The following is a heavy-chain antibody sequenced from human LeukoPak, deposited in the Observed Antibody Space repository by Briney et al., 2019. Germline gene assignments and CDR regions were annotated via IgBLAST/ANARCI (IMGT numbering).Heavy chain of an antibody. CDR2: TYSDGNT. CDR3: LRKNQDFNTDGGM. V-gene: IGHV3-53*01. D-gene: IGHD2-15*01. Sequence: GGSLRLSCAASGFTVSNNYMSWVRQAPGKGLEWVSITYSDGNTNYAVSVKGRFTISRDTSQNTLSLQMNSLRAEDTAVYYCLRKNQDFNTDGGMGGQGKVVSVSS. J-gene: IGHJ3*01. CDR1: GFTVSNNY.